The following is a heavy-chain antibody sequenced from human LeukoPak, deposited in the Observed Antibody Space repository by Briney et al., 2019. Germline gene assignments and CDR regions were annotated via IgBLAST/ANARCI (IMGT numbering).Heavy chain of an antibody. J-gene: IGHJ4*02. CDR3: PKGCASTSCYTSEY. Sequence: GGSLRLSCAASGFTFSSYAMSWVRQAPGRGLEWVSTISGSGDSTYYADSVKGRFTISRDNSKNTLYLQMNSLRPEDTAVYYCPKGCASTSCYTSEYWGQGTLATVSS. D-gene: IGHD2-2*02. V-gene: IGHV3-23*01. CDR1: GFTFSSYA. CDR2: ISGSGDST.